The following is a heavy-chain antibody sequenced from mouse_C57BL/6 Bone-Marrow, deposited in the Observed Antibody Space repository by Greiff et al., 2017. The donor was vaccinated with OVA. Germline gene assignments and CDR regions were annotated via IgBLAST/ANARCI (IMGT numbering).Heavy chain of an antibody. CDR1: CDTFTACT. CDR2: FYPGSGSI. D-gene: IGHD1-1*01. Sequence: VQLQESVAERVKPGAAVKLSCKASCDTFTACTRHWVKPRSGQGLEWTGWFYPGSGSIKYNEKFKDKATLTADKSSREAYMELSRLTSEDSAVYFWERHEDRYYGSSPAWFAYRGKGTLVTVSA. J-gene: IGHJ3*01. V-gene: IGHV1-62-2*01. CDR3: ERHEDRYYGSSPAWFAY.